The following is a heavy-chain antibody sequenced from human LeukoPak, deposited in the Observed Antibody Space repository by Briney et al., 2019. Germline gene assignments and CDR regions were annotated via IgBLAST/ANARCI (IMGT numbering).Heavy chain of an antibody. CDR1: GFTFSSYA. V-gene: IGHV3-30-3*01. CDR2: ISYDGSNK. CDR3: ARSSYCSSTSCSDYYYMDV. J-gene: IGHJ6*03. Sequence: GGSLRLSCAASGFTFSSYAMSWVRQAPGKGLEWVAVISYDGSNKYYADSVKGRFTISRDNSKNTLYLQMNSLRAEDTAVYYCARSSYCSSTSCSDYYYMDVWGKGTTVTVSS. D-gene: IGHD2-2*01.